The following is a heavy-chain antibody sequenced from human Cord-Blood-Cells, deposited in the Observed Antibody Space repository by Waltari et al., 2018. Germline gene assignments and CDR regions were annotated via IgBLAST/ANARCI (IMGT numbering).Heavy chain of an antibody. CDR2: ISSSGSTI. D-gene: IGHD6-6*01. J-gene: IGHJ4*02. V-gene: IGHV3-48*03. CDR1: GFTFSSYE. Sequence: EVQLVESGGGLVQPGGSLRLSCAASGFTFSSYEMNWVRQAPGKGLEWVSYISSSGSTIYYADSVKGRVTISRDNAKNSLYLQMNSLRAEDTAVYYCANRKYSSSSESWGQGTLVTVSS. CDR3: ANRKYSSSSES.